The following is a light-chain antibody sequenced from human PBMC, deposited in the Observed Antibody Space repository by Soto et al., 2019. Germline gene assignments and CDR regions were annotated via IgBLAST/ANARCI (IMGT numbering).Light chain of an antibody. V-gene: IGKV3-15*01. CDR1: ESVGNK. J-gene: IGKJ5*01. CDR3: QHHDNWPLIS. CDR2: GAS. Sequence: EIVMKQSPATLSVAPGERVSLSCRASESVGNKVAWYQHKPGQAPRVLIYGASIRATGIPARFSGSGSGTAFTLTISSLQSEDFALYYCQHHDNWPLISFGQGTRLEI.